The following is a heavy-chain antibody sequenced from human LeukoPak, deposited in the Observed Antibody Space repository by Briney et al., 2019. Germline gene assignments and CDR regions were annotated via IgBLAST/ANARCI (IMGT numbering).Heavy chain of an antibody. D-gene: IGHD6-19*01. Sequence: GGSLRLSCAASGFTFSNNAMHWVRQAPGKGLEWVSSISSSSSYIYYADSVKGRFTISRDNAKNSLYLQMNSLRAEDTAVYYCARDPYSSGWYEYYYYYYMDVWGKGTTVTISS. CDR1: GFTFSNNA. CDR2: ISSSSSYI. J-gene: IGHJ6*03. CDR3: ARDPYSSGWYEYYYYYYMDV. V-gene: IGHV3-21*01.